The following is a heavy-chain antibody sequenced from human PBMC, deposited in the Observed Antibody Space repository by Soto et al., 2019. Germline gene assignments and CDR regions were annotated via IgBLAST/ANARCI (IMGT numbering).Heavy chain of an antibody. D-gene: IGHD3-16*01. CDR1: GGSFNGYS. Sequence: SETLSLTCNVSGGSFNGYSWSWFRQPPGKGLEWIGDISYRGSTSYSPSLKSRLMISLDTSNNQFSLRLASVTAADTAFYYCARALLGCSDGYGGYFDPWGPGTMVTVSS. CDR3: ARALLGCSDGYGGYFDP. V-gene: IGHV4-34*01. J-gene: IGHJ4*02. CDR2: ISYRGST.